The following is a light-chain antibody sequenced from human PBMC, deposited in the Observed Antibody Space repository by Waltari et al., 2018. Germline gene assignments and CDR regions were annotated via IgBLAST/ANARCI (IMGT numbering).Light chain of an antibody. CDR2: DAS. Sequence: SCRASQSVGRALAWYQQKPGQAPRLLIYDASSRATGISDKFSGSGSGTDFSLTISRVEPEDFAVYFCQMYVRLPVTFGQGTKVEVK. CDR3: QMYVRLPVT. V-gene: IGKV3-20*01. CDR1: QSVGRA. J-gene: IGKJ1*01.